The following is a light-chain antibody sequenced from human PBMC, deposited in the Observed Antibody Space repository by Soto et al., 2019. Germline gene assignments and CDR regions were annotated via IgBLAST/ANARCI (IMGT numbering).Light chain of an antibody. J-gene: IGKJ2*02. Sequence: DIQLTQSPSTLSASVGGRVTITCRASQSVTDWLAWYQQKPGKAPKLLIYDASSLQSGVPSRFSGSGSGTEFSLTISSLQPDDFATYYCQQYYRSCTFGQGTKVDIK. CDR2: DAS. CDR3: QQYYRSCT. CDR1: QSVTDW. V-gene: IGKV1-5*01.